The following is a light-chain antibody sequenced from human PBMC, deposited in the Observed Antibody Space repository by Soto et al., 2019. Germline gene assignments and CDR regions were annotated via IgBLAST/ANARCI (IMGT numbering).Light chain of an antibody. J-gene: IGKJ1*01. CDR3: QQYGSSPWA. V-gene: IGKV3-20*01. Sequence: EIVMTQSPSTVSLSPVAIATLSSRASQSVSSNLAWYQQKPGQAPRLLIYGASSRATGIPDRFSGRGSGTDFTLTISRLEPEDFAVYYCQQYGSSPWAFGPGTKVDI. CDR2: GAS. CDR1: QSVSSN.